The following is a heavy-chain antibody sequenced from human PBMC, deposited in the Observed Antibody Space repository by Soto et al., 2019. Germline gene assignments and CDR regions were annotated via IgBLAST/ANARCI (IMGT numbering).Heavy chain of an antibody. CDR1: GGSISSGGYS. J-gene: IGHJ6*02. Sequence: SETLSLTCAVSGGSISSGGYSWSWIRQPPGKGLEWIGYIYHSGSTYYNPSLKSRVTISVDRSKNQFSLKLSSVTAADTAVYYCARAMVRGHYSDYYYGMDAWGQGTTVT. D-gene: IGHD3-10*01. V-gene: IGHV4-30-2*01. CDR2: IYHSGST. CDR3: ARAMVRGHYSDYYYGMDA.